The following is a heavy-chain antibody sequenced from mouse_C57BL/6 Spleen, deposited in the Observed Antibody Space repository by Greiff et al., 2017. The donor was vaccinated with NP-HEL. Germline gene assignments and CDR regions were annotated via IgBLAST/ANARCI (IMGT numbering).Heavy chain of an antibody. J-gene: IGHJ4*01. Sequence: QVQLKESGAELARPGASVKLSCKASGYTFTSYGISWVKQRTGQGLEWIGEIYPRSGNTYYNEKFKGKATLTADKSSSTAYMELRSLTSEDSAVYFCARGITTVVVAMDYWGQGTSVTVSS. V-gene: IGHV1-81*01. D-gene: IGHD1-1*01. CDR1: GYTFTSYG. CDR2: IYPRSGNT. CDR3: ARGITTVVVAMDY.